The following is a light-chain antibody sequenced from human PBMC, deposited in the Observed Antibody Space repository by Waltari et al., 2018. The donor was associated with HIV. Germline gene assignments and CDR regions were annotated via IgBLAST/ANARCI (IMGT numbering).Light chain of an antibody. CDR2: TNN. J-gene: IGLJ3*02. CDR3: ATWDDSLNGWV. Sequence: QSVLTQPPPASGTPGQGVDIACSGSRPTIPTTPVNWYQQLPGTAPKLLIHTNNRRPSGVPARFSGSKSGTSASLAISGLQSDDDADYYCATWDDSLNGWVFGGGTRLTVL. CDR1: RPTIPTTP. V-gene: IGLV1-44*01.